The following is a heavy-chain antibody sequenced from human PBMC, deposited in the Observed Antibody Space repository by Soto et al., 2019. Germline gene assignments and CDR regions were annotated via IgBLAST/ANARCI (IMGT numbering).Heavy chain of an antibody. V-gene: IGHV6-1*01. CDR3: ERGVAGSGFVI. CDR1: GDSVSSNTAA. D-gene: IGHD6-19*01. CDR2: TYYRSNWRH. Sequence: SQTLSLTCAISGDSVSSNTAAWDWIRSSPSRGLEWLGRTYYRSNWRHDYAVSVRSRITVNPDTSKNHFSLQLNSVTPDDTAVYYCERGVAGSGFVIWGPGTLVTVSS. J-gene: IGHJ4*02.